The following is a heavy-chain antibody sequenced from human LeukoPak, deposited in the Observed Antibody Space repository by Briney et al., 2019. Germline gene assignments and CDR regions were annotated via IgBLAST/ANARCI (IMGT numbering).Heavy chain of an antibody. J-gene: IGHJ5*02. D-gene: IGHD2-15*01. CDR1: GYTFTSYG. Sequence: ASVKVSCKASGYTFTSYGISWVRQAPGQRLEWMGWISAYNGNTKYAQKVLGRVTMTTDTSTSTAYMELRSLKSDDTAVYYCARGGLVVVVAATPSTTPGLLHWLDPWGQGTLVSVSS. CDR3: ARGGLVVVVAATPSTTPGLLHWLDP. V-gene: IGHV1-18*01. CDR2: ISAYNGNT.